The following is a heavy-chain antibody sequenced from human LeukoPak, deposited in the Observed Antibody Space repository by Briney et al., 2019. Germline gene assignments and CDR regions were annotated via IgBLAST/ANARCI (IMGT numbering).Heavy chain of an antibody. V-gene: IGHV4-34*01. D-gene: IGHD1-26*01. J-gene: IGHJ3*02. CDR1: GGSFSGYY. Sequence: PSETLSLTCAVYGGSFSGYYWSWIRQPPGKGLEWIREINHSGSTNYNPSLKSRVTISVDTSKNQFSLKLSSVTAADTAVYYCARGREPNRPYDAFDIWGQGTMVTVSS. CDR3: ARGREPNRPYDAFDI. CDR2: INHSGST.